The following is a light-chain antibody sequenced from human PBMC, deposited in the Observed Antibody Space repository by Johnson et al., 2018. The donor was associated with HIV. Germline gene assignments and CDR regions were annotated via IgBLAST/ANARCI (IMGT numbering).Light chain of an antibody. V-gene: IGLV1-51*01. CDR3: GTWNSRLSAGHV. Sequence: QSVLTQSPSVSAAPGQKVTISCSGSSCDIGNNYVSWHQKFPGAAPKVLIYDNNKRPSGIPDRLSGSKSGTSATLGITGLQTGDEADYYCGTWNSRLSAGHVFGTGTKVTVL. CDR1: SCDIGNNY. CDR2: DNN. J-gene: IGLJ1*01.